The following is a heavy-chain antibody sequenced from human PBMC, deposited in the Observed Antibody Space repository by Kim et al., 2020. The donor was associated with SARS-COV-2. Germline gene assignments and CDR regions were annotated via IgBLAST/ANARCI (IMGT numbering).Heavy chain of an antibody. CDR2: VYYSGTT. J-gene: IGHJ4*02. CDR3: VRGGWSVDS. CDR1: GGSINSFY. V-gene: IGHV4-59*01. D-gene: IGHD1-26*01. Sequence: SETLSLTCTVSGGSINSFYWSWIRQPPGKGLEWIGYVYYSGTTNYNPSLKSRVTISVDPSKNQFSLKLSSVSGADTAVYYCVRGGWSVDSWGQGILVTVSS.